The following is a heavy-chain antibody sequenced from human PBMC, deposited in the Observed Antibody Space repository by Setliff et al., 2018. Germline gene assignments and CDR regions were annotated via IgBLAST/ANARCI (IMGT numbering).Heavy chain of an antibody. CDR3: ASTQRGTSSEC. CDR2: INQDGSEK. J-gene: IGHJ4*02. V-gene: IGHV3-7*03. CDR1: DLNFDKYW. D-gene: IGHD6-6*01. Sequence: GGSLRLSCAASDLNFDKYWMTWVRQAPGKGLEWVANINQDGSEKYYVDSVKGRFTISRDNAKNSLYLQMNSLRAEDTAVYYCASTQRGTSSECWGQGTLVTVSS.